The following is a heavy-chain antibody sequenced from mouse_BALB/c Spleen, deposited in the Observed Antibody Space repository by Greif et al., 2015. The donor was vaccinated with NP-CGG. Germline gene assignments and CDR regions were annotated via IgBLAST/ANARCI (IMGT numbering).Heavy chain of an antibody. Sequence: EVKLMESGGGLVQPGGSLRLSCATSGFTFTDYYMSWVRQPPGKALEWLGFIRNKANGYTTEYSASVKGRFTISRDNSQSILYLQMNTLRAEDSATYYCARDTSLDGSSMDYWGQGTSVTVSS. D-gene: IGHD2-3*01. V-gene: IGHV7-3*02. CDR2: IRNKANGYTT. CDR3: ARDTSLDGSSMDY. J-gene: IGHJ4*01. CDR1: GFTFTDYY.